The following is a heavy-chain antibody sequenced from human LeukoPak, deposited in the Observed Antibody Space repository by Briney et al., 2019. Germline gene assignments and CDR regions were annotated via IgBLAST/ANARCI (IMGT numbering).Heavy chain of an antibody. D-gene: IGHD6-13*01. Sequence: VASVKVSCKASGYTFTGYYMHWVRQAPGQGLEWMGWVNPNSGGTNYAQKFQGRVTMTRDTSISTAYMELSRLRSDDTAVYYCARGYSSSWYEAFDIWGQGTMVTVSS. CDR2: VNPNSGGT. CDR1: GYTFTGYY. CDR3: ARGYSSSWYEAFDI. J-gene: IGHJ3*02. V-gene: IGHV1-2*02.